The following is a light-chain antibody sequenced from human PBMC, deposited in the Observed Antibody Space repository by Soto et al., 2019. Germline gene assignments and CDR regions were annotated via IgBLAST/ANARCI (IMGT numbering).Light chain of an antibody. J-gene: IGKJ5*01. CDR1: QSISIY. V-gene: IGKV1-39*01. Sequence: IQMSQSPSSLSASAGDRVSISCRASQSISIYLNWYQQKPGKVPKLLIYGSSTLQSEVPSRFSGSGSGTDFTLTISSLQPEDSATYCCQQTYSVPLTFGQGTRVEIK. CDR2: GSS. CDR3: QQTYSVPLT.